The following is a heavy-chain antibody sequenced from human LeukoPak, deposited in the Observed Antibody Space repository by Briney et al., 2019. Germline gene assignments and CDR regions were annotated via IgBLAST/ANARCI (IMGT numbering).Heavy chain of an antibody. CDR1: GGSISSYY. D-gene: IGHD5-18*01. CDR3: ARVTSMVTLDY. CDR2: IYYSGST. Sequence: SETLSLTCTVSGGSISSYYWSWIRQPPGKGLEWIGYIYYSGSTNYNPSLKSRVTISVDKSKNQFSLKPSSVTAADTAVYYCARVTSMVTLDYWGQGTLVTVSS. V-gene: IGHV4-59*12. J-gene: IGHJ4*02.